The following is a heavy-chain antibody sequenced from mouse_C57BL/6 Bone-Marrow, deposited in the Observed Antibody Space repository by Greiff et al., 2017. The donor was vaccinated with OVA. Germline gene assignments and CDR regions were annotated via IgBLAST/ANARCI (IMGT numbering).Heavy chain of an antibody. V-gene: IGHV1-55*01. CDR1: GYTFTSYW. CDR3: ARDGNDSWWFDV. J-gene: IGHJ1*03. Sequence: QVQLQQPGAELVKPGASVKMSCKASGYTFTSYWITWVKQRPGQGLEWIGDIYPGSGSTNYNEKFKSKATLTVDTSSSTAYMQLSSLTSEDSAVYYCARDGNDSWWFDVWGTGTTVTVSS. CDR2: IYPGSGST. D-gene: IGHD2-2*01.